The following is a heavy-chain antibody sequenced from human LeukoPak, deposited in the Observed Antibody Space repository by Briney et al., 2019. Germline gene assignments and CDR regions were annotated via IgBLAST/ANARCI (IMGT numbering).Heavy chain of an antibody. CDR2: INHSGST. CDR1: GGSFSNYY. D-gene: IGHD3-10*01. V-gene: IGHV4-34*01. Sequence: SETLSLTCGVYGGSFSNYYWSCIRQSPGKGLEWIGEINHSGSTNYNPSLKSRVTMSVDTSKNQFSLKLSSVTAADTAVYYCHLVRGGGYFDYGGQGTLVTVSS. CDR3: HLVRGGGYFDY. J-gene: IGHJ4*02.